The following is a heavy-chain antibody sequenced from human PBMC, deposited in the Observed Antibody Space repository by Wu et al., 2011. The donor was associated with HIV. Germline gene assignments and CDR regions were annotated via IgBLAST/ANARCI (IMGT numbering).Heavy chain of an antibody. J-gene: IGHJ3*02. D-gene: IGHD2-15*01. CDR2: VIPIFTTV. CDR1: GDTFSSYV. Sequence: QVQLVQSGAEVKKPGSSVKVSCKVSGDTFSSYVLTWVRQAPGQGLEWLGRVIPIFTTVNYAQKFQGRVTITTDESTSTAYMELKSLRFDDTAVYYCASVRCHVDHCYFPLLGTAFDIWGQGTMVTVSS. V-gene: IGHV1-69*18. CDR3: ASVRCHVDHCYFPLLGTAFDI.